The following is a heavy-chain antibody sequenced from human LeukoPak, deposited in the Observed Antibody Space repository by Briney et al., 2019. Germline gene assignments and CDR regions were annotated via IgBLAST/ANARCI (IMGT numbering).Heavy chain of an antibody. D-gene: IGHD3-22*01. CDR3: ARRAGDYSHPYDY. V-gene: IGHV3-48*03. J-gene: IGHJ4*02. CDR2: ISFSGNSI. Sequence: GGSLRLSCAASGFIFSDYEMNWVRQAPGKGLEWVSYISFSGNSIYYADTVKGRFTISRDNAKNSLYLQMNSLRAEDTAVYYCARRAGDYSHPYDYWGQGTLVTVSS. CDR1: GFIFSDYE.